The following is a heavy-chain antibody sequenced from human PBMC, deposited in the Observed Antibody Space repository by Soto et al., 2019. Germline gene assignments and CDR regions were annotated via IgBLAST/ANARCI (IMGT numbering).Heavy chain of an antibody. J-gene: IGHJ4*02. D-gene: IGHD4-17*01. Sequence: QVQLVQSGAEEKKPGASVKVSCKASGYTFTSYAMHWVRQAPGQRLEWMGRINAGNGNTKYSQKFQGRVTITRYTSASTAYMELSSLRYEDTAVYYFASESYGGEFDYWGQGTLVTVSS. CDR3: ASESYGGEFDY. CDR2: INAGNGNT. V-gene: IGHV1-3*05. CDR1: GYTFTSYA.